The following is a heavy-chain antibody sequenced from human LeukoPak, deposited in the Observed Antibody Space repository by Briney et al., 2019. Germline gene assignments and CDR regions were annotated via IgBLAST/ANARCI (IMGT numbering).Heavy chain of an antibody. CDR2: ISAYNGNT. J-gene: IGHJ4*02. Sequence: ASVKVSCKASSHTFTSYGISWVRQAPGQGLEWMGWISAYNGNTNYAQKLKGRVTMTTDTSTSTAYRELGSLRSDDTAVYYWARDGRFGEYWFDYWGQGTLVTVSS. D-gene: IGHD3-10*01. V-gene: IGHV1-18*01. CDR1: SHTFTSYG. CDR3: ARDGRFGEYWFDY.